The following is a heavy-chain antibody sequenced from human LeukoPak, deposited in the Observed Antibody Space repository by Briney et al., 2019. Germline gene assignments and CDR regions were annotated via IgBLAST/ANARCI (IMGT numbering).Heavy chain of an antibody. CDR1: GFTFSSYA. J-gene: IGHJ4*02. V-gene: IGHV3-23*01. CDR3: AKSTHGTTSCHDFDY. Sequence: PGASLRLSCAASGFTFSSYAMSWVRQAPGKGLEWVSAITGSGGSTYYADSVKGRLTISRDNSKNTLYLQMNSPRAEDTAIYYCAKSTHGTTSCHDFDYWGQGTQVTVSS. D-gene: IGHD2-2*01. CDR2: ITGSGGST.